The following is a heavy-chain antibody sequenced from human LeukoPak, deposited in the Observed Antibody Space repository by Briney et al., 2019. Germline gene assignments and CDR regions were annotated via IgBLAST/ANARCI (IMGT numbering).Heavy chain of an antibody. Sequence: PGGSLRLSCAASGFTFSSYGMHWVRQAPGKGLEWVAVISYDGSNKYYADSVKGRFTISRDNSKNTLYLQMNSLRAEDTAVYYCARLRITMVRGGPTDAFDIWGQGTMVTVSS. CDR3: ARLRITMVRGGPTDAFDI. CDR2: ISYDGSNK. D-gene: IGHD3-10*01. J-gene: IGHJ3*02. V-gene: IGHV3-30*03. CDR1: GFTFSSYG.